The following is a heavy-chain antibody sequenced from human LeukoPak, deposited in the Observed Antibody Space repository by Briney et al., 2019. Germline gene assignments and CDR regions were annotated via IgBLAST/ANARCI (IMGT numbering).Heavy chain of an antibody. D-gene: IGHD2-15*01. V-gene: IGHV3-23*01. Sequence: PGGSLRLSCAASGFTFSSYAMSWVRQAPGKGLEWVSAISGSGGSTYYADSVNGRFTNSRNNSKNTLYLQMNSLRAEDTAVYYCAKDRGNCSGGSCYLSWFDPWGQGTLVTVSS. J-gene: IGHJ5*02. CDR2: ISGSGGST. CDR3: AKDRGNCSGGSCYLSWFDP. CDR1: GFTFSSYA.